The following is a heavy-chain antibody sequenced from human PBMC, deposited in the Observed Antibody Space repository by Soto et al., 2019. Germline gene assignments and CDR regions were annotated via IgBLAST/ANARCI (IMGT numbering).Heavy chain of an antibody. CDR1: GFTFSDYY. V-gene: IGHV3-11*01. J-gene: IGHJ4*02. Sequence: QVQLVESGGGLVQTSGSLRIACVASGFTFSDYYMSWVRQAPGKGLEWVSYISSSGNTIYYADSVKGRFTISRDNAKNSVYLPMSSLRAEDTALYFCAQMSSENYYDPVFSWGQGTLVTVSS. D-gene: IGHD3-22*01. CDR3: AQMSSENYYDPVFS. CDR2: ISSSGNTI.